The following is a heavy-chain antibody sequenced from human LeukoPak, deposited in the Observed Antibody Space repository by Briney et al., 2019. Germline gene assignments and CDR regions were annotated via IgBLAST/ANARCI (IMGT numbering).Heavy chain of an antibody. D-gene: IGHD1-14*01. J-gene: IGHJ5*02. CDR1: GGSVSSGSYY. V-gene: IGHV4-61*03. Sequence: SETLSLTCTVSGGSVSSGSYYWSWIRQPPGKGLEWIGYVYNSGTTNYNPSLKSRVTISVDTSTNHFSLRLSSVIAADTAMYFYARGNPVAPLNWFDPWGQGTLVTVSA. CDR2: VYNSGTT. CDR3: ARGNPVAPLNWFDP.